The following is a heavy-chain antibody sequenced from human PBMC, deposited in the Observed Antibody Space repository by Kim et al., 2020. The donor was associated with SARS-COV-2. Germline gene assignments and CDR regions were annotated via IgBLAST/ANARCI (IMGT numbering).Heavy chain of an antibody. J-gene: IGHJ4*02. D-gene: IGHD2-8*01. CDR2: ISSDGNK. CDR3: ARDLFNAAADY. CDR1: GFSFRKYG. Sequence: LSLTCAASGFSFRKYGMHWVRQAPGKGLEWVAVISSDGNKNYVDSVKGRFTISRDTSSNTLFLQMDTLRAEDTALYYCARDLFNAAADYWGQGAPVT. V-gene: IGHV3-33*05.